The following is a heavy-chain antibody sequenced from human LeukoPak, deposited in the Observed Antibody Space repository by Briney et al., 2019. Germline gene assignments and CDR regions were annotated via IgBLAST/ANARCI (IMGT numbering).Heavy chain of an antibody. J-gene: IGHJ6*02. V-gene: IGHV3-74*01. CDR1: GFTFSMYW. Sequence: GGSLRLSCTASGFTFSMYWMHWVRQAPGKGPVWVSRITSDGSTTIYADSVKGRFTISRDNAKNTLYLLMNSLRAEDTAVYYCVRDSRYTMDVWGQGTTVTVPS. CDR2: ITSDGSTT. D-gene: IGHD5-18*01. CDR3: VRDSRYTMDV.